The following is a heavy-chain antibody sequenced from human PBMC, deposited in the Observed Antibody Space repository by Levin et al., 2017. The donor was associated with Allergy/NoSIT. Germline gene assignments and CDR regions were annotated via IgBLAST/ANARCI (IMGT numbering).Heavy chain of an antibody. Sequence: LSLTCAASGFPFSNAWMNWVRQAPGKGLEWVGRIKSKTDGRTTDYAAPVKGRFTISRDDSKNTLYLQMNSLKTEDTAVYYCTTPGTTGDLSDYWGQGTLVTVSS. CDR2: IKSKTDGRTT. CDR1: GFPFSNAW. V-gene: IGHV3-15*01. D-gene: IGHD7-27*01. J-gene: IGHJ4*02. CDR3: TTPGTTGDLSDY.